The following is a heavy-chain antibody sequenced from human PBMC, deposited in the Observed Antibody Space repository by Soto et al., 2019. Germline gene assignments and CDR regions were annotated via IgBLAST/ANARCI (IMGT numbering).Heavy chain of an antibody. Sequence: QVQLQESGPGLVKPSQSLSLTSTVSGGSFSSGDYYWSWIRQPPGKGLEWIGYIYDSGSTYYNSSLKSRVNITLDTSKNQFSLKLTSVTAADTAVYYCARDNGVGPWGQGTLVTVSS. CDR1: GGSFSSGDYY. D-gene: IGHD2-8*01. V-gene: IGHV4-30-4*01. CDR2: IYDSGST. J-gene: IGHJ5*02. CDR3: ARDNGVGP.